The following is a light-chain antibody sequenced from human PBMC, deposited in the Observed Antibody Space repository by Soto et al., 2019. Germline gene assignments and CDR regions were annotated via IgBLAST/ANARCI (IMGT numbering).Light chain of an antibody. Sequence: EVVLTQSPGTLSLSPGERVTLSCRASQSVASSYLAWYQQKPGRAPRLLFYSASSRATGIPDRFSGSGSGTDSTLTISRLEPEDFAVYYCHHFGSLPETFGQGTKVDIK. J-gene: IGKJ1*01. CDR3: HHFGSLPET. CDR1: QSVASSY. V-gene: IGKV3-20*01. CDR2: SAS.